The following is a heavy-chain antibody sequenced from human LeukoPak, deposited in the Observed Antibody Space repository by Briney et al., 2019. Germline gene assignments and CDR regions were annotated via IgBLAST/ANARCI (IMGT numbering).Heavy chain of an antibody. CDR3: ARGSGYYFYFDY. Sequence: ASVKVSCKASGYTFTGYYMHWVRQAPGQGLEWMGWINPNSGGTNYAQKFQGRVTMTGDTSISTAYMELSRLRSDDTAVYYCARGSGYYFYFDYWGQGTLVTVSS. V-gene: IGHV1-2*02. CDR1: GYTFTGYY. J-gene: IGHJ4*02. D-gene: IGHD3-22*01. CDR2: INPNSGGT.